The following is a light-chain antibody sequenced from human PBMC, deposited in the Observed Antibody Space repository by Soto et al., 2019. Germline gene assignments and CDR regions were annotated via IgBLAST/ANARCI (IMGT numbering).Light chain of an antibody. CDR3: PQVDSYPRA. CDR2: SAS. J-gene: IGKJ3*01. CDR1: QDISTY. Sequence: IQLTQSPSSLSASVGDRVTITCRASQDISTYLAWYHQKPGKAPKLLIYSASTLQSGDPSRFSGRGSGTDFTLTISCLQTEDLGTDYWPQVDSYPRAFGLGTTVDI. V-gene: IGKV1-9*01.